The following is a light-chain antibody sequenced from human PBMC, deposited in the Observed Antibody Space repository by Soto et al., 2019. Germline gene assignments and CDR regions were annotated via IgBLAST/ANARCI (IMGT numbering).Light chain of an antibody. CDR2: GVS. V-gene: IGLV2-14*01. CDR1: SSDIGGYDY. CDR3: SSYTRSSTASLC. Sequence: QSALTQPASVSGSPGQSITISCTGTSSDIGGYDYVSWYQQHPGTAPKLIIYGVSNRPSGVSNRFSGSKSGNAASLTISGLQAEDEADYYCSSYTRSSTASLCLGTGTKVTGL. J-gene: IGLJ1*01.